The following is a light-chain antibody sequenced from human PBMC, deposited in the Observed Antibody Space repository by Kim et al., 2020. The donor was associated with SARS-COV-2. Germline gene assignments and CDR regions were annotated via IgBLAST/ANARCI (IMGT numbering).Light chain of an antibody. J-gene: IGKJ2*01. CDR1: KSINSRS. CDR2: AAS. V-gene: IGKV3-20*01. Sequence: EIALTQSPGTLSLSPGESATLSCRASKSINSRSLTWYQQKPGQAPRLLVYAASSRATGIPDRFSGSGSGTDFTLTISRLEPEDSAVYYCQQYDDPSYTFGQGTKLEI. CDR3: QQYDDPSYT.